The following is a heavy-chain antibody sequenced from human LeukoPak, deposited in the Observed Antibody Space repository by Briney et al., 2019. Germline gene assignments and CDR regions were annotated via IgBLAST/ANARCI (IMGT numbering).Heavy chain of an antibody. CDR2: INPNSGGT. CDR3: ARAPMIVVVFPPRLDY. J-gene: IGHJ4*02. Sequence: ASVKVSCKTSGYTFTGYYMHWVRQAPGQGLEWMGWINPNSGGTNYAQKFQDRFTMTGDTSISTAYMELSRLTSDDTAVYYCARAPMIVVVFPPRLDYWGQGTLVTVSS. CDR1: GYTFTGYY. D-gene: IGHD3-22*01. V-gene: IGHV1-2*02.